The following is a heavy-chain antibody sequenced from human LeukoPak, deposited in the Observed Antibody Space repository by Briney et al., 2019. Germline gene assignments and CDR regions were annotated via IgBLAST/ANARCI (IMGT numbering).Heavy chain of an antibody. D-gene: IGHD4-17*01. CDR2: INAGNGNT. CDR1: GYTFTSYA. Sequence: ASVKVSCKASGYTFTSYAMHWVRQAPGQRLEWMGWINAGNGNTKYSQKFQGRVTITRDTSASTAYMELSSLRSEDTAVYYCARPQGGTVTIYYFDYWGQGTLVTVSS. J-gene: IGHJ4*02. V-gene: IGHV1-3*01. CDR3: ARPQGGTVTIYYFDY.